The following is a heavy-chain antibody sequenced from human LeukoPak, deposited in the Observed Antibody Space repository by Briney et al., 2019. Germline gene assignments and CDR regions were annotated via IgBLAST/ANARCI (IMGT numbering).Heavy chain of an antibody. CDR2: ISSSGSTI. D-gene: IGHD6-6*01. Sequence: PGGSLRLSCAASGFTFSSYEINWVRQAPGKGLEWVSYISSSGSTIYYADSVKGRFTISRDNAKNTLYLQMNSLRAEDTAVYYCARPLSGYSSSLGYWGQGTLVTVSS. V-gene: IGHV3-48*03. J-gene: IGHJ4*02. CDR1: GFTFSSYE. CDR3: ARPLSGYSSSLGY.